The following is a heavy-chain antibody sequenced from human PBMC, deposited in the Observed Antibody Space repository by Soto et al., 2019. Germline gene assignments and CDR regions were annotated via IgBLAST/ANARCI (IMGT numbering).Heavy chain of an antibody. CDR3: ARLHYYDSSGYGSDAFDI. J-gene: IGHJ3*02. Sequence: SEKVSCKASGYTFTSYGISWVRQAPGQGLEWMGWISAYNGNTNYAQKLQGRVTMTTDISTSTAYMELRSLRSDDTAVYYCARLHYYDSSGYGSDAFDIWGQGTMVTVSS. V-gene: IGHV1-18*01. D-gene: IGHD3-22*01. CDR2: ISAYNGNT. CDR1: GYTFTSYG.